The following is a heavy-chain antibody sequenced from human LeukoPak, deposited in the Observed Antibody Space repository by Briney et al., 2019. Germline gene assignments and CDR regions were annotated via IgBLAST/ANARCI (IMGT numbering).Heavy chain of an antibody. J-gene: IGHJ3*02. CDR1: GFTFSSYG. CDR3: AREGKESELRFLEWLTPAFDI. D-gene: IGHD3-3*01. V-gene: IGHV3-33*08. Sequence: PGGSLRLSCAASGFTFSSYGMHWVRQAPGKGLEWVAVIWYGGSIKYYADSVKGRFTISRDNSKNTLYLQMNSLRAEDTAVYYCAREGKESELRFLEWLTPAFDIWGQGTMVTVSS. CDR2: IWYGGSIK.